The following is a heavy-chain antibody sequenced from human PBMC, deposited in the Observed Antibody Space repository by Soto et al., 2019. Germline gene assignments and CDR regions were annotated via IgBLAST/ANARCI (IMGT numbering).Heavy chain of an antibody. CDR1: GGSFSGYY. D-gene: IGHD3-10*01. J-gene: IGHJ5*02. CDR3: ARGRKGYYGSGNWFDP. Sequence: SETLSLTCAVYGGSFSGYYWSWIRQPPGKGLEWIGEINHSGSTNYNPSLKSRVTISVDTSKNQFSLKLSSVTAADTAVYYCARGRKGYYGSGNWFDPWGQGTLVTVS. V-gene: IGHV4-34*01. CDR2: INHSGST.